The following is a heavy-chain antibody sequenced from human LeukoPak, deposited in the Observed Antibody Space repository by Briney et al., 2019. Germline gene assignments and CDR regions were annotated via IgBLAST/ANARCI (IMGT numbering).Heavy chain of an antibody. J-gene: IGHJ4*02. V-gene: IGHV3-30-3*01. CDR2: ISYDGSNK. CDR1: GFTFSSYA. CDR3: ARVGYYGPYYFDS. D-gene: IGHD3-10*01. Sequence: PGGSLRLSCAASGFTFSSYAMHWVRQAPGKGLEWVALISYDGSNKYYADSVKGRFTISRDNSKNTLYLQMNSLRAEDTAVYYCARVGYYGPYYFDSWGQGTLVTVSS.